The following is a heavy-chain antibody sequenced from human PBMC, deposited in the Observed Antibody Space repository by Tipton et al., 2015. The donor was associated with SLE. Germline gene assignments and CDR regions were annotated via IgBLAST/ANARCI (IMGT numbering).Heavy chain of an antibody. CDR1: GGSISSSSSYY. D-gene: IGHD1-7*01. CDR2: VYHRGST. J-gene: IGHJ3*02. CDR3: STNWDSAFDI. Sequence: TLSLTCAVYGGSISSSSSYYWAWIRQPPGKGLEWIGEVYHRGSTEYNPSLRSRATISVDTSKNQFSLNLSSVTAADTAVYYCSTNWDSAFDIWGQGTMVTVSS. V-gene: IGHV4-39*07.